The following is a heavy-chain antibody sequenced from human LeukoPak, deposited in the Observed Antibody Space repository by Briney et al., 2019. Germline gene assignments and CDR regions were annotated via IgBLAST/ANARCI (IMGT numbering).Heavy chain of an antibody. CDR3: ASDRPHSASYYHY. CDR2: ISSSRNT. J-gene: IGHJ4*02. V-gene: IGHV4-4*07. CDR1: SASTSVYY. D-gene: IGHD1-26*01. Sequence: SETLSLTCTVSSASTSVYYWSWIRQSAGKGLEWIGRISSSRNTNYNPSLKSRVTMSVDTSKNQISLKVTSVTAADTAMYYCASDRPHSASYYHYWGQGTLVTVSS.